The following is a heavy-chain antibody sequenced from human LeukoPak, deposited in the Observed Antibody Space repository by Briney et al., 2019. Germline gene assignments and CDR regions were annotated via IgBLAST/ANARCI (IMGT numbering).Heavy chain of an antibody. CDR3: ARESLLRRWGDAFDI. Sequence: GGSLRLSCEASGFTFSRYWMHWIRQAPGKGLVWVSRINSDGSRTTYADSVKGRFTISRDNSKNTLYLQMNSVRAEDTAVYYCARESLLRRWGDAFDIWGQGTMVTVSS. CDR1: GFTFSRYW. CDR2: INSDGSRT. J-gene: IGHJ3*02. D-gene: IGHD2-2*01. V-gene: IGHV3-74*01.